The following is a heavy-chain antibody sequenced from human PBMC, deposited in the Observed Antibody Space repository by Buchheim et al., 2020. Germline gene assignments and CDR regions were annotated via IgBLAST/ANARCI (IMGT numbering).Heavy chain of an antibody. D-gene: IGHD2-2*01. CDR1: GCSVTSGNYY. CDR2: IYYSGST. CDR3: ARDTCSSTSCFIDY. Sequence: QVQLQESGPALVKPSETLSLTCTVSGCSVTSGNYYWSWIRQPPGKGLEWIGYIYYSGSTNYNPFLKSLVTISVDTSKNQFSLKLSSVTAADTAVYYCARDTCSSTSCFIDYWGQGTL. J-gene: IGHJ4*02. V-gene: IGHV4-61*01.